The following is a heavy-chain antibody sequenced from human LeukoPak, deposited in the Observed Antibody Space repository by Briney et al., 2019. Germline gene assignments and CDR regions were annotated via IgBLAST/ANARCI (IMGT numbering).Heavy chain of an antibody. CDR2: ISGSGGGT. J-gene: IGHJ6*03. Sequence: GGSLRLSCAASGFTFSRYVMSWVRQAPGKGLQWVSFISGSGGGTFYADSVKGRFTISRDNSKNTLYLQTSSLTAEDTAVYYCAKGSDQFNYYNYMDVWGKGTTVTVSS. V-gene: IGHV3-23*01. D-gene: IGHD3-3*01. CDR3: AKGSDQFNYYNYMDV. CDR1: GFTFSRYV.